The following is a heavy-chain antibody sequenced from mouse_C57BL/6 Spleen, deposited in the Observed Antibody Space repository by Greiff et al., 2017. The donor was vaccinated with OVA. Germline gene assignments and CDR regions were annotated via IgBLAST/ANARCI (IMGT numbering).Heavy chain of an antibody. CDR2: IYPGSGNT. V-gene: IGHV1-76*01. J-gene: IGHJ4*01. D-gene: IGHD1-1*01. CDR3: ARGVYYGSSSFYYAMDY. Sequence: VKLMESGAELVRPGASVKLSCKASGYTFTDYYINWVKQRPGQGLEWIARIYPGSGNTYYNEKFKGKATLTAEKSSSTAYMQLSSLTSEDSAVYFCARGVYYGSSSFYYAMDYWGQGTSVTVSS. CDR1: GYTFTDYY.